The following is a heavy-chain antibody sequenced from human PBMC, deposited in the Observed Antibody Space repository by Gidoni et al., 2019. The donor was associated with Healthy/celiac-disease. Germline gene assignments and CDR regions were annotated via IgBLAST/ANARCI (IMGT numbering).Heavy chain of an antibody. Sequence: QVQLQQWGAGLLKPSETLSLTCAVYGGSFSGYYWSWIRQPPGKGLEWIGEINHSGSTNYNPSLKSRVTISVDTSKNQFSLKLSSVTAADTAVYYCARVWGSIAAAGTLVDYWGQGTLVTVSS. CDR1: GGSFSGYY. V-gene: IGHV4-34*01. J-gene: IGHJ4*02. D-gene: IGHD6-13*01. CDR3: ARVWGSIAAAGTLVDY. CDR2: INHSGST.